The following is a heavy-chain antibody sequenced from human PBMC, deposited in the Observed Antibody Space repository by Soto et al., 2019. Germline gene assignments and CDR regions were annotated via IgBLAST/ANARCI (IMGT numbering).Heavy chain of an antibody. V-gene: IGHV3-33*01. CDR2: IWYDGSNK. CDR3: ARDYIAGSSPWYYFDY. CDR1: GFTFSSYC. D-gene: IGHD6-13*01. Sequence: QVQLVESGGGVVQPGRSLRLSCAASGFTFSSYCMHWVRQAPGKGLEGVAVIWYDGSNKYYADSVKGRFTISRDTSKNTLYMQMNSLRAEDTAVYYCARDYIAGSSPWYYFDYWGQGTLVTACS. J-gene: IGHJ4*02.